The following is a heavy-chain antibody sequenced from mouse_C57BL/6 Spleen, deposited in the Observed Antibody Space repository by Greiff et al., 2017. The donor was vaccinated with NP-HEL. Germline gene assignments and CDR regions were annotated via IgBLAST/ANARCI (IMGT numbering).Heavy chain of an antibody. CDR3: ARDRIYYDGSSLAWFAY. J-gene: IGHJ3*01. D-gene: IGHD1-1*01. Sequence: DVKLQESGPGLVKPSQSLSLTCSVTGYSITSGYYWNWIRQFPGNKLEWMGYISYDGSNNYNPSLKNRISITRDTSKNQFFLKLNSVTTEDTATYYCARDRIYYDGSSLAWFAYWGQGTLVTVSA. V-gene: IGHV3-6*01. CDR1: GYSITSGYY. CDR2: ISYDGSN.